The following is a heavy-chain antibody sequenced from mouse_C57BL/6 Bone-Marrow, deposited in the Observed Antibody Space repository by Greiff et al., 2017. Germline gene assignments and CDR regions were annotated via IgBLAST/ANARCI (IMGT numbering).Heavy chain of an antibody. CDR3: TRDGSSPGYYAMDY. CDR2: IYPGNSDT. CDR1: GYTFTSYW. V-gene: IGHV1-5*01. J-gene: IGHJ4*01. Sequence: VHVKQSGTVLARPGASVKMSCKTSGYTFTSYWMHWVKQRPGQGLEWIGAIYPGNSDTSYNQKFKGKAKLTAVTSASTAYMELSSLTNEDSAVYYCTRDGSSPGYYAMDYWGQGTSVTVSS. D-gene: IGHD1-1*01.